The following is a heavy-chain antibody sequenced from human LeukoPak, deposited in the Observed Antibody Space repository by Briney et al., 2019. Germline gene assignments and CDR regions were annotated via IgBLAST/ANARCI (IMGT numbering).Heavy chain of an antibody. D-gene: IGHD2-15*01. V-gene: IGHV1-2*04. CDR1: GYTFTGYY. Sequence: ASVKVSCKASGYTFTGYYMHWVRQAPEQGLEWMGWINPNSGGTNYAQKFQGWVTMTRDTSISTAYMELSRLRSDDTAVYYCARGAPDIVVVVAALFDPWGQGTLVTVSS. CDR2: INPNSGGT. CDR3: ARGAPDIVVVVAALFDP. J-gene: IGHJ5*02.